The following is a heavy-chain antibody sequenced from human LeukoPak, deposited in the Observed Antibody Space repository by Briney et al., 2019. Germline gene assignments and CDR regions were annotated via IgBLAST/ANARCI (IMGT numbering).Heavy chain of an antibody. V-gene: IGHV3-30*18. CDR1: GFTFSSYG. Sequence: GGSLRLSCAASGFTFSSYGMHWVRQAPGKGLEWVAVISYDGSNNYYADSVKGRFTISRDNSKNTLYLQMNSLRAEDTAVYYCAKAPGIAENYWGQGTLVTVSS. D-gene: IGHD6-13*01. J-gene: IGHJ4*02. CDR2: ISYDGSNN. CDR3: AKAPGIAENY.